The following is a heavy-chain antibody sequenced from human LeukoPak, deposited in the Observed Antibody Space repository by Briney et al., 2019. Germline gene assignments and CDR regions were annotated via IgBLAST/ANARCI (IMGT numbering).Heavy chain of an antibody. V-gene: IGHV3-9*01. J-gene: IGHJ6*02. CDR1: GFTFSNYA. CDR2: ISWNSGGI. Sequence: GGSLRLSCAASGFTFSNYAMTWVRQAPGKGLEWVSGISWNSGGIGYADSVKGRFTISRDNSKNTLYLQMNSLRAEDTAVYYCARDIVVVPAYYYYGMDVWGQGTTVTVSS. D-gene: IGHD2-2*01. CDR3: ARDIVVVPAYYYYGMDV.